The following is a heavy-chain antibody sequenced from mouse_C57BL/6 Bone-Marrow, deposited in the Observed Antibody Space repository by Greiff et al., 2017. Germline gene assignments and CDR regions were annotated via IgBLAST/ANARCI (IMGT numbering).Heavy chain of an antibody. CDR1: GYAFSSSW. CDR2: IYPGDGDT. Sequence: VQLQQSGPELVKPGASVKISCKASGYAFSSSWMNWVKQRPGKGLEWIGRIYPGDGDTNYNGKFKGKATLTADKSSSTAYMQLSRLTSEDSAVYFCARLGYYFDYWGQGTTLTVSS. V-gene: IGHV1-82*01. D-gene: IGHD2-2*01. J-gene: IGHJ2*01. CDR3: ARLGYYFDY.